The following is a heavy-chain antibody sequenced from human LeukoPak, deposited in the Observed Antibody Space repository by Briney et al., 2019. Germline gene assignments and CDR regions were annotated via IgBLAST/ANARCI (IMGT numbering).Heavy chain of an antibody. J-gene: IGHJ4*02. Sequence: SETLSLTCAVSGYSISSGYYWGWIRQPPGKGLEWIGSIYHSGSTYYNPSLKSRVTISVDTSKNQFSLKLSSVTAADTPVYYCAESPGIAAAGAGYWGQGTLVTVSS. CDR3: AESPGIAAAGAGY. CDR1: GYSISSGYY. V-gene: IGHV4-38-2*01. D-gene: IGHD6-13*01. CDR2: IYHSGST.